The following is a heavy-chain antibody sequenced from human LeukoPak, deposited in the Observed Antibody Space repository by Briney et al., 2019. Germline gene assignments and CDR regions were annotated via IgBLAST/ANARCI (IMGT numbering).Heavy chain of an antibody. D-gene: IGHD3-3*01. Sequence: SEALSLTCTVSGGSISSSSYYWGWIRQPPEKGLEWIGSIYYSGNTYYNPSLKSRVTISVDTSKNQFSLKLTSVTAADTAVYYCARQTGVGLFILPGGQGTLVTVSS. CDR2: IYYSGNT. CDR1: GGSISSSSYY. V-gene: IGHV4-39*01. CDR3: ARQTGVGLFILP. J-gene: IGHJ4*02.